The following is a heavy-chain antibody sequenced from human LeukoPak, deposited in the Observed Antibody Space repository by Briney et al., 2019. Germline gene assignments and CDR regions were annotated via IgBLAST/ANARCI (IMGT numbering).Heavy chain of an antibody. D-gene: IGHD6-19*01. Sequence: PSETLSLTCTVSGGSISSGSYYWSWIRQPAGKGLEWIGRIYTSGSTNYNPSLKSRVTISVDKSKNQFSLKLSSVTAADTAVYYCARDTTVAGIIWGQGTLVTVSS. CDR1: GGSISSGSYY. CDR2: IYTSGST. CDR3: ARDTTVAGII. V-gene: IGHV4-61*02. J-gene: IGHJ4*02.